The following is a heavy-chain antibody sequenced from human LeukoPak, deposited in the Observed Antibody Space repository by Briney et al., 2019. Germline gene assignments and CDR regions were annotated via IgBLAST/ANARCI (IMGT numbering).Heavy chain of an antibody. D-gene: IGHD6-13*01. J-gene: IGHJ4*02. V-gene: IGHV4-59*08. CDR3: ARRRIAAIDY. CDR1: GGSISSYF. CDR2: ISDSGST. Sequence: SETLSLTGTVSGGSISSYFWSWIRQPPGKGLEWIGYISDSGSTDYNASLGSRVTMSVDTSKNQFSLNLNSVTAADTAVYYCARRRIAAIDYWGQGTLVTVSS.